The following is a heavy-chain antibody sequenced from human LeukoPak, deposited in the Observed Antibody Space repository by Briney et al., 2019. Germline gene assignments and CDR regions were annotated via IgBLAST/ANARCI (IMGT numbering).Heavy chain of an antibody. V-gene: IGHV4-34*01. D-gene: IGHD2-2*01. CDR2: INHSGST. Sequence: SETLSLTCAVYGGSFSGYYWSWIRQPPGKGLEWIGEINHSGSTNYNPSLKSRVTISVDTPKNQLSLMMSYVTAVEAGVYYCARDSTIVVVPAAQGGFDPWGQGTLVTVSS. CDR3: ARDSTIVVVPAAQGGFDP. J-gene: IGHJ5*02. CDR1: GGSFSGYY.